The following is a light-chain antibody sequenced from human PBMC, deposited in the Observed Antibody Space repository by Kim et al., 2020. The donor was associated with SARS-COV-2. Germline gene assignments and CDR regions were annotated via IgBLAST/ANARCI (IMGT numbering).Light chain of an antibody. Sequence: DIQMTQSPSSVSASVGDRVTITCRASHDVSTWLAWYQHKPGKAPKLLIYAASSLQSGVPPRFSGSGSGTDFTLTISSLLPEDFATYYCLQTNIFPLSFGGGTKVDIK. J-gene: IGKJ4*01. CDR1: HDVSTW. CDR2: AAS. V-gene: IGKV1-12*01. CDR3: LQTNIFPLS.